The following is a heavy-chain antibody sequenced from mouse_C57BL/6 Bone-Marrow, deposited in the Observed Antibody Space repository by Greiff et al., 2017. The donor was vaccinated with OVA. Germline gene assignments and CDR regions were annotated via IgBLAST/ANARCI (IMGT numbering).Heavy chain of an antibody. Sequence: EVNLVESGGGLVQPKGSLKLSCAASGFTFNTYAMHWVRQAPGKGLEWVARIRSKSSNYATYSADSVKDRFTISRDDSQSMLYLQMNNLKTEDTAMYYCVRDRVDSSGYVGWFAYWGQGTLVTVSA. D-gene: IGHD3-2*02. V-gene: IGHV10-3*01. J-gene: IGHJ3*01. CDR1: GFTFNTYA. CDR3: VRDRVDSSGYVGWFAY. CDR2: IRSKSSNYAT.